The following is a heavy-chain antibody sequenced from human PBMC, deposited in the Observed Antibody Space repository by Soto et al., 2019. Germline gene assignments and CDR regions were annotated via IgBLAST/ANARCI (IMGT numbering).Heavy chain of an antibody. CDR3: ASFEYSSSSDYYYYMDV. CDR1: GGSFSGYY. J-gene: IGHJ6*03. Sequence: SETLSLTCAVYGGSFSGYYWSWIRQPPGKGLEWIGEINHSGSTNYNPSLKSRVTISVDTSKNQFSLKLSSVTAADTAVYYCASFEYSSSSDYYYYMDVWGKGTTVIVSS. D-gene: IGHD6-6*01. CDR2: INHSGST. V-gene: IGHV4-34*01.